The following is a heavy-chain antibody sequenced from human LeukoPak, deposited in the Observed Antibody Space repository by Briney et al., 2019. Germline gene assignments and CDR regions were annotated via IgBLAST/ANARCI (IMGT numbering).Heavy chain of an antibody. J-gene: IGHJ3*01. CDR3: ARDGGSCRGGSCYGLGAFGV. D-gene: IGHD2-15*01. CDR1: GGSISSYY. CDR2: IYYSGST. Sequence: PSETLSLTCTVSGGSISSYYWSWIRQPPGKGLEWIGYIYYSGSTNYNPSLKSRVTISIDTSKNQVSLKLTSVTAADTAVYFCARDGGSCRGGSCYGLGAFGVWGPGTMVTVSS. V-gene: IGHV4-59*01.